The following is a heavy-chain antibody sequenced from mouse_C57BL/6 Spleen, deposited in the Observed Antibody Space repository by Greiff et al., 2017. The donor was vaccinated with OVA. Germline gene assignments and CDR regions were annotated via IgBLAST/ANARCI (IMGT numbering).Heavy chain of an antibody. D-gene: IGHD2-3*01. Sequence: EVKLVESGGGLVKPGGSLKLSCAASGFTFSDYGMHWVRQAPEKGLEWVAYISSGRSTIYYAALVTGRFTISRDNAKNTLFMQMTSLRFEDTAMYYCARGIYDGYEYYAMDYWGQGTSVTVSS. V-gene: IGHV5-17*01. CDR3: ARGIYDGYEYYAMDY. CDR2: ISSGRSTI. J-gene: IGHJ4*01. CDR1: GFTFSDYG.